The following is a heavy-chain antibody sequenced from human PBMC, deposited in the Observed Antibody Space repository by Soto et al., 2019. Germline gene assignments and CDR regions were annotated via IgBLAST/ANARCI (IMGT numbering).Heavy chain of an antibody. CDR1: GGSISSYY. J-gene: IGHJ4*02. Sequence: QVQLQESGPGLVKSSETLSLTCTVSGGSISSYYWSWIRQPPGKGLEWIAYIYYTGSTNYNPSLKSRVTLSADTSKNQFSLKLISVTAADTAMYYCARVDSSGSYFDYWGQGTLVTVSS. CDR3: ARVDSSGSYFDY. CDR2: IYYTGST. D-gene: IGHD3-22*01. V-gene: IGHV4-59*01.